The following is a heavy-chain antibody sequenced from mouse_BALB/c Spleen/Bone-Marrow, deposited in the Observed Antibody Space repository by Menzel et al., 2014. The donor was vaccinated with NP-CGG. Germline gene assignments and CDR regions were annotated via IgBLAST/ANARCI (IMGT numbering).Heavy chain of an antibody. CDR1: GYAFSAYW. CDR3: TTVARTDFDY. V-gene: IGHV1-80*01. J-gene: IGHJ2*01. D-gene: IGHD6-1*01. Sequence: QVQLQQSGAELVRPGSSVKISCKASGYAFSAYWMNWVKQRPGQGLEWIGQIYPGDGDTNYNGKFKGKATLTAVKSSSTAYMERSSLTKEDAAVYYLTTVARTDFDYGGQGTPLTVPS. CDR2: IYPGDGDT.